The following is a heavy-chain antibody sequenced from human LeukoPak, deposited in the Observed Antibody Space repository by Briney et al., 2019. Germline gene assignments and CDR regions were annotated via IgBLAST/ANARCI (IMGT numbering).Heavy chain of an antibody. D-gene: IGHD1-7*01. CDR2: INPNSGGT. CDR1: GYTFTAYY. CDR3: ASSREGRVDSETRLVDY. Sequence: GASVKVSCKTSGYTFTAYYIHWVRQAPGQGLEWMGRINPNSGGTNYAQKSQGRVTMTRDTSIGTAYMELRSLRSEDTAVYYCASSREGRVDSETRLVDYWGQGTLVTVSS. J-gene: IGHJ4*02. V-gene: IGHV1-2*06.